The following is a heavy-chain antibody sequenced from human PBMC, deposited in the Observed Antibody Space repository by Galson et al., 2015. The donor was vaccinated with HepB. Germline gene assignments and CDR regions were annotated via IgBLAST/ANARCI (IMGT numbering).Heavy chain of an antibody. D-gene: IGHD5-24*01. V-gene: IGHV3-30*04. CDR2: ISYDGSNK. CDR3: ARKGMATDAFDI. J-gene: IGHJ3*02. CDR1: GFTFSSYA. Sequence: SLRLSCAASGFTFSSYAMHWVRQAPGKGLEWVAVISYDGSNKYYADSVKGRFTISRDNSKNTLYLQMNSLRAEDTAVYYCARKGMATDAFDIWGQGTIVTVSS.